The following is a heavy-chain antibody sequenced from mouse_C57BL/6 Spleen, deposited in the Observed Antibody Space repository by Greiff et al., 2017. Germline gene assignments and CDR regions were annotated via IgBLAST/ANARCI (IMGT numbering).Heavy chain of an antibody. CDR2: IDPSDSYT. CDR1: GYTFTSYW. D-gene: IGHD1-1*01. CDR3: ARPLITTVVEGFAY. J-gene: IGHJ3*01. Sequence: VQLQQSGAELVKPGASVKLSCKASGYTFTSYWMQWVKQRPGQGLEWIGEIDPSDSYTNYNQKFKGKATLTVDTSSSTAYMQLSSLTSEDSAVYYCARPLITTVVEGFAYWGQGTLVTVSA. V-gene: IGHV1-50*01.